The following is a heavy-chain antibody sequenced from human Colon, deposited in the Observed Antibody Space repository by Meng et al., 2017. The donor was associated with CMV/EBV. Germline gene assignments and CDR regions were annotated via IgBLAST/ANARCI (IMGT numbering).Heavy chain of an antibody. CDR1: GFRFSSSA. CDR2: ISGSGRNT. D-gene: IGHD3/OR15-3a*01. V-gene: IGHV3-23*01. J-gene: IGHJ4*02. CDR3: AKDWKYDFWSGYFPDY. Sequence: GESLKISCVASGFRFSSSAMSWVRQAPGKGLEWVAFISGSGRNTYSAESVKGRFIISRDNSLNTLFLQMNNLRADDTAIYYRAKDWKYDFWSGYFPDYWGQGTLVTVSS.